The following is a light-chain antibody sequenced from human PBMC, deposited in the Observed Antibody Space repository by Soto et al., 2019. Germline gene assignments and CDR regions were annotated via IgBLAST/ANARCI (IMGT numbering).Light chain of an antibody. CDR2: KAS. J-gene: IGKJ5*01. Sequence: DIQMTQSPSTLSASVGDRVTITCRASQSISGLLAWYQQKPGKAPKLLIYKASGLESGVPSRFSGSGSGTEFTLTISSLQPDDFAIYYCQQYNSYYTFGQGTRLEI. V-gene: IGKV1-5*03. CDR1: QSISGL. CDR3: QQYNSYYT.